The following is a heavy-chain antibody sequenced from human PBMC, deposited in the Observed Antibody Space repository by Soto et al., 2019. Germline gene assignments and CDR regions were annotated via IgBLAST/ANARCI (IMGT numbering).Heavy chain of an antibody. CDR2: IRNQSYQETT. V-gene: IGHV3-49*04. CDR1: GFPFVVIA. Sequence: LRRSCAGSGFPFVVIAINWVRHSPGTVLNWVRRIRNQSYQETTEYAAVVKGRVTISRETSNGIAHLQMNSLYIEDSAVYYCRGGESTDSAYYLLYWDRGTPIAASS. J-gene: IGHJ4*02. CDR3: RGGESTDSAYYLLY. D-gene: IGHD3-16*01.